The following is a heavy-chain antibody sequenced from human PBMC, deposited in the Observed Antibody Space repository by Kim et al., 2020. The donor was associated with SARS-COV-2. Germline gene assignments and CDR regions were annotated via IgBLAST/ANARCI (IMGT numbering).Heavy chain of an antibody. CDR2: ISSSSSYI. D-gene: IGHD6-19*01. CDR1: GFTFSSYS. Sequence: GGSLRLSCAASGFTFSSYSMNWVRQAPGKGLEWVSSISSSSSYIYYADSVKGRFTISRDNAKNSLYLQMNSLRAEDTAVYYCARDRNSSGWYQAYWGQGTLVTVSS. V-gene: IGHV3-21*01. J-gene: IGHJ4*02. CDR3: ARDRNSSGWYQAY.